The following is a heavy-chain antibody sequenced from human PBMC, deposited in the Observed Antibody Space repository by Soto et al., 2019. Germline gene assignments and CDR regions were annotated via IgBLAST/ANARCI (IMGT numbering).Heavy chain of an antibody. Sequence: PGESLKISCKGSGYSFTSYWIGWVRQMPGKGLEWMGIIYPGDSDTRYSPSFQGQVTISADKSISTAYLQWSSLKASDTAMYYCARQQCYSSGWGPYYYGMDVWGQGTTVTVSS. J-gene: IGHJ6*02. CDR3: ARQQCYSSGWGPYYYGMDV. CDR1: GYSFTSYW. V-gene: IGHV5-51*01. CDR2: IYPGDSDT. D-gene: IGHD6-19*01.